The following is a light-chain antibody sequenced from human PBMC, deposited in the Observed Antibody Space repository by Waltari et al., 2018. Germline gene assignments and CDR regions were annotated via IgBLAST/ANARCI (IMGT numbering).Light chain of an antibody. V-gene: IGLV3-19*01. CDR1: SLRDHY. Sequence: SSELTQDPAVSVALGQTVRITCQGDSLRDHYASRYQQKPGQAPLLVIFGQNQRPSGIADRFSGSRSGNTAYLTITGALAEDEGDFYCSTRDSGDNHRVFGGGTKLTVL. CDR3: STRDSGDNHRV. CDR2: GQN. J-gene: IGLJ3*02.